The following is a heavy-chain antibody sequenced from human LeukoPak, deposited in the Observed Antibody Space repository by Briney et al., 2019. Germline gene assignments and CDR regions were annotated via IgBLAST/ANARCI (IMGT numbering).Heavy chain of an antibody. Sequence: ASVKVSCKASGYTFTGYYMHWVRQAPGQGLEWMGWINPNSGGTNYAQKFQGRVTMTRDTSISTAYMELSGLRSDDTAVYYCARADYRSYYFDYWGQGTLVTVSS. CDR2: INPNSGGT. J-gene: IGHJ4*02. D-gene: IGHD4-11*01. CDR3: ARADYRSYYFDY. V-gene: IGHV1-2*02. CDR1: GYTFTGYY.